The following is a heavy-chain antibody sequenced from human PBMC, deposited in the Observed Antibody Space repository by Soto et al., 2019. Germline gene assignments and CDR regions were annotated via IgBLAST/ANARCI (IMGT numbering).Heavy chain of an antibody. J-gene: IGHJ4*02. D-gene: IGHD1-26*01. CDR2: ISGSGDST. V-gene: IGHV3-23*01. CDR1: GFTFSSYA. CDR3: AKRGSGSQFDY. Sequence: GGSLRLSCAASGFTFSSYAMSWVRQAPGKGLEWVSVISGSGDSTYYADSVKGRFTISRDNSKNTLYLQMNSLRADDTAVYYCAKRGSGSQFDYWGQGTLVTVSS.